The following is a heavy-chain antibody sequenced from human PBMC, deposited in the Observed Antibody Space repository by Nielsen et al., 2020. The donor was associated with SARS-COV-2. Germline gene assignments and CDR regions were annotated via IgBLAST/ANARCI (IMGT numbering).Heavy chain of an antibody. J-gene: IGHJ5*02. V-gene: IGHV1-18*01. Sequence: ASVNVSCKASGYTFTSYGISWVRQAPGQGLEWMGWISAYNGNTNYAQKLQGRVTMTTDTSTSTAYMELRSLRSDDTAVYYCARGTSAIAAAALDPWGQGTLVTVSS. D-gene: IGHD6-13*01. CDR1: GYTFTSYG. CDR3: ARGTSAIAAAALDP. CDR2: ISAYNGNT.